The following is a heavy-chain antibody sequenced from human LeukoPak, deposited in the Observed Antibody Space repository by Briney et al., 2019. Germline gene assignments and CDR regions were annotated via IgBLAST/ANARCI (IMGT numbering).Heavy chain of an antibody. CDR2: FDPEDGET. Sequence: PVASVKVSCKVSGYTLTELSMHWVRQAPGKGLEWMGGFDPEDGETIYAQKFQGRVTMTEDTSTDTAYMELRSLRSDDTAVYYCARGYGYSSANWFDPWGQGTLVTVSS. J-gene: IGHJ5*02. CDR1: GYTLTELS. CDR3: ARGYGYSSANWFDP. D-gene: IGHD6-19*01. V-gene: IGHV1-24*01.